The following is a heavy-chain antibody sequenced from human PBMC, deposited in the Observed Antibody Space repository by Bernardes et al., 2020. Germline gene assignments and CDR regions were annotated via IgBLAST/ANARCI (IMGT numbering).Heavy chain of an antibody. V-gene: IGHV1-18*01. CDR3: APDHFYGSGSYYDF. CDR1: GYTFTSYG. J-gene: IGHJ4*02. Sequence: ASVKVSCKASGYTFTSYGISWVRQAPGQGLEWVGWISASNGNTNYAQKFQGRVTLTTDTSTTTAYMELRSLRSDDTAVYYCAPDHFYGSGSYYDFWGQGTLVTVSS. D-gene: IGHD3-10*01. CDR2: ISASNGNT.